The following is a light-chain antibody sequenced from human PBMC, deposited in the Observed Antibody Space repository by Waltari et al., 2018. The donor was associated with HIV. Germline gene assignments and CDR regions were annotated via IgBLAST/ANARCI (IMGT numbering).Light chain of an antibody. CDR1: ALPKKY. CDR2: KDT. Sequence: SYELTQPPSVSVSPGPTARITCSGDALPKKYAYWYQQKPGQAPVLVISKDTERPSGMPVRFSVSSTGTTVTLCISVGQAEDEADYYSQSADSSYPWVCGGGTKLTVL. V-gene: IGLV3-25*03. CDR3: QSADSSYPWV. J-gene: IGLJ3*02.